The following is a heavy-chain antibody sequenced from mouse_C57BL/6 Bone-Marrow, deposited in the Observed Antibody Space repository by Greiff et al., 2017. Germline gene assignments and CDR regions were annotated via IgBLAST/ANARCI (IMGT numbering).Heavy chain of an antibody. V-gene: IGHV1-55*01. Sequence: VQRVESGPELVKPGASVKLSCKASGYTFTSYDINWVKQRPGQGLEWIGDIYPGSGSTNYNEKFKSKATLTVDTSSSTAYMQLSSLTSEDTAVYYGARWGYGSSEWYFDVWGTGTTVTVSA. D-gene: IGHD1-1*01. J-gene: IGHJ1*03. CDR3: ARWGYGSSEWYFDV. CDR2: IYPGSGST. CDR1: GYTFTSYD.